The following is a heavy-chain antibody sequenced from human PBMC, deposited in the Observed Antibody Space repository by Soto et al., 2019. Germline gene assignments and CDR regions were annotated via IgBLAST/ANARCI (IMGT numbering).Heavy chain of an antibody. CDR3: SNPLQVADEGGYRNYYDVGPSYFGD. Sequence: GGSLRLSGVDSGDTFSSNAISWVRQAPWKGLEWVSGISASGVTIHEADSVKRRFTISRDNSKNTLYLQMNSLRVEDTAVYYCSNPLQVADEGGYRNYYDVGPSYFGDWGEGTLVTV. CDR1: GDTFSSNA. D-gene: IGHD5-18*01. V-gene: IGHV3-23*01. J-gene: IGHJ4*02. CDR2: ISASGVTI.